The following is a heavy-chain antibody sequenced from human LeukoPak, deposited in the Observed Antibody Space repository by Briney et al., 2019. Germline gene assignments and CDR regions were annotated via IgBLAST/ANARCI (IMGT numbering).Heavy chain of an antibody. D-gene: IGHD5-12*01. J-gene: IGHJ4*02. CDR1: GFTFSNYW. CDR2: INQDGSEE. Sequence: GGSLRLSCAASGFTFSNYWMSWVCQAPGKGLEWVAHINQDGSEEHYMDSVKARFIISRDNAKNSLSLQMDSLRAEDTAVYYCVRDGGVSGYDLLDYWGQGTLVTVSS. CDR3: VRDGGVSGYDLLDY. V-gene: IGHV3-7*01.